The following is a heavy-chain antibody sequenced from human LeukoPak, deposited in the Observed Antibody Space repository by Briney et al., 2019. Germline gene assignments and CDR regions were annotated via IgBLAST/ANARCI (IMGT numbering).Heavy chain of an antibody. V-gene: IGHV1-2*02. CDR1: GYTFTDYY. J-gene: IGHJ5*02. CDR3: TREARVGNWFDP. D-gene: IGHD2-2*01. Sequence: ASVKVSCRASGYTFTDYYIHWVRQAPGQGLEWMGWINPDNGGTSYAQKFQGRVTMTRDTSIRTVYMDLSRLRSDDTAVFYCTREARVGNWFDPWGQGTQVTVSS. CDR2: INPDNGGT.